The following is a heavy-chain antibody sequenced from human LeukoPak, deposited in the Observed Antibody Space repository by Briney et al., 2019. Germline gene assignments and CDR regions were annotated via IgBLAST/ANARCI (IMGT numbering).Heavy chain of an antibody. D-gene: IGHD2-2*01. CDR2: IYTSGST. CDR1: GGSISSYY. V-gene: IGHV4-4*07. CDR3: AIGNYCSGTSCYVGGNWFDP. Sequence: SETLSLTCTVSGGSISSYYWSWIRQPAGKGLEWIGRIYTSGSTNYNPSLKSRVTMSVDTSKNLFSLKLNPVTAADTAVYYCAIGNYCSGTSCYVGGNWFDPWGQGTLVTVSS. J-gene: IGHJ5*02.